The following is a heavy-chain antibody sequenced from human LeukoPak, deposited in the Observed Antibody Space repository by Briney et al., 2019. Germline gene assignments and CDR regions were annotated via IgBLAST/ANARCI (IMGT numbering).Heavy chain of an antibody. CDR2: INSAGDNI. J-gene: IGHJ4*02. V-gene: IGHV3-11*04. Sequence: GGSLRLSCVASGFTFSDYFMSWIRQAPGKGLEWLSFINSAGDNIYYADSVKGRFTISRDNAKNSLYLQMNSLRAEDTAVYYCARDRRGGYSYEIDYWGQGTLVTVSS. CDR3: ARDRRGGYSYEIDY. D-gene: IGHD5-18*01. CDR1: GFTFSDYF.